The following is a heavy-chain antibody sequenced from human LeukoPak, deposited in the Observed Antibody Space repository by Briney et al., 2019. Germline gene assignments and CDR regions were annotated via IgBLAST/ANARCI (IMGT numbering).Heavy chain of an antibody. CDR1: GFTFSGST. Sequence: PGGSLRLSCAASGFTFSGSTMHWVRQAPGKGLEWVGRIRNKPNNYATAYAASVRGRFTISRDDSENTAYLQMDSLKTEDTAIYYCTSLVEMATFCWGQGTLVTVSS. CDR2: IRNKPNNYAT. D-gene: IGHD5-24*01. V-gene: IGHV3-73*01. J-gene: IGHJ4*02. CDR3: TSLVEMATFC.